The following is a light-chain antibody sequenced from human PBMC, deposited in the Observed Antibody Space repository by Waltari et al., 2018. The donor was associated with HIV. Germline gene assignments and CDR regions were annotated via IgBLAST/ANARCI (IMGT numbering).Light chain of an antibody. J-gene: IGLJ1*01. CDR2: DVT. CDR1: NSHIDNPNR. CDR3: CSYAGAYIV. V-gene: IGLV2-11*01. Sequence: QSALTQPRSVSGSPGQSVTISCAGTNSHIDNPNRVSWYQQHPNRAPKLLIFDVTQRPSGVPDRFSGSESGNTASLTISGLQTDDEADYFCCSYAGAYIVFATGTKVTVL.